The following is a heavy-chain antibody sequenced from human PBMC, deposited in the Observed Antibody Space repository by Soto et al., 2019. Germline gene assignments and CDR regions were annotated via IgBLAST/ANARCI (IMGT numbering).Heavy chain of an antibody. CDR1: GFTFSTAW. CDR2: IKSKTDGETT. CDR3: TTSTVTTLNYYFDY. D-gene: IGHD4-17*01. V-gene: IGHV3-15*01. J-gene: IGHJ4*02. Sequence: GGSLRLSCAASGFTFSTAWMSWVRQAPGKGLEWVGRIKSKTDGETTDYAAPEKGRCATSRDDSKNTLYLQMNSLKTEDTAVYYYTTSTVTTLNYYFDYWGQGTLVTVSS.